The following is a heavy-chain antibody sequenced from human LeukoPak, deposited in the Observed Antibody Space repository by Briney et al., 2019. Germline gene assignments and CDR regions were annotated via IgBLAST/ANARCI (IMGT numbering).Heavy chain of an antibody. V-gene: IGHV3-21*01. CDR2: ISSSSSYI. D-gene: IGHD2-15*01. CDR1: GFTFSSYS. J-gene: IGHJ6*03. CDR3: AREGVVVVAAIEGYYYYYMDV. Sequence: GGSLRLSCAASGFTFSSYSMNWVRQAPGKGLEWVSSISSSSSYIYYADSVKGRFTISRDNAKNSLYLQMNSLRAEDTAVYYCAREGVVVVAAIEGYYYYYMDVWGKGTTVTISS.